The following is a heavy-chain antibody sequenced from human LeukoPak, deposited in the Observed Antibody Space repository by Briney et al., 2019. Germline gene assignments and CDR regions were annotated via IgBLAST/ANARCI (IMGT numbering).Heavy chain of an antibody. Sequence: GSSVKVSCKASGGTFSSYAISWVRQAPEQGLEWMGGIIPIFGTANYAQKFQGRVTITADESTSTAYMELSSLRSEDTAVYYCARDSIPQGYYFDYWGQGTLVTVSS. V-gene: IGHV1-69*01. CDR2: IIPIFGTA. CDR1: GGTFSSYA. CDR3: ARDSIPQGYYFDY. D-gene: IGHD2-2*02. J-gene: IGHJ4*02.